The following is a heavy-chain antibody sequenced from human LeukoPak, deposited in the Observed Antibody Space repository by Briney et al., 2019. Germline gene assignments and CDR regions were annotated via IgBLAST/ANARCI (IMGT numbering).Heavy chain of an antibody. CDR1: GGSISSYY. CDR3: AKGEYYYDSSGIIDY. V-gene: IGHV3-23*01. CDR2: ISGSGGST. D-gene: IGHD3-22*01. Sequence: ETLSLTCTVSGGSISSYYWSWIRQPPGKGLEWVSAISGSGGSTYYADSVKGRFTISRDNSKNTLYLQMNSLRAEDTAVYYCAKGEYYYDSSGIIDYWGQGTLVTVSS. J-gene: IGHJ4*02.